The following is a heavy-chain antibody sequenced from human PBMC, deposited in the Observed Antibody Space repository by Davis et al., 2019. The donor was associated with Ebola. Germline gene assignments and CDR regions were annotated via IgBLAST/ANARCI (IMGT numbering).Heavy chain of an antibody. D-gene: IGHD2/OR15-2a*01. CDR3: AREILWSLEYYFDY. V-gene: IGHV1-2*06. CDR2: INPNSGGT. J-gene: IGHJ4*02. Sequence: ASAKVSCNASGYTFTGYYMHWVRQAPGQGLEWMGRINPNSGGTNYAQKFQGRVTMTRDTSISTAYMELSRLRSDDTAVYYCAREILWSLEYYFDYRGQGTLVTVSS. CDR1: GYTFTGYY.